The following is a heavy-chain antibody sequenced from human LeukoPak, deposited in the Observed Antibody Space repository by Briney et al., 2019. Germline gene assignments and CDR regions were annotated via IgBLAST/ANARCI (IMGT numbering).Heavy chain of an antibody. CDR3: AKEHYGTSSAIDFDY. D-gene: IGHD3-10*01. Sequence: WGSLCLSCTASGFSFSSFVMSWVRQAPGKGLEWVSGISGSGSRTDYTDPVQGLFTLSRENSKNILYLQMYSLRAEDTAMYFCAKEHYGTSSAIDFDYCAQGTLVTVSS. CDR2: ISGSGSRT. J-gene: IGHJ4*02. V-gene: IGHV3-23*01. CDR1: GFSFSSFV.